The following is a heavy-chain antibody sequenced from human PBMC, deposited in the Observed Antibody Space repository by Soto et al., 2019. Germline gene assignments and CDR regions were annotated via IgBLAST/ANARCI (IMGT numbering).Heavy chain of an antibody. Sequence: PSETLSLTCTVSGGSISDNNYYWGWIRQPPGKGLEWIGTIYYSGSTYYKPSLKRRVTISIETSKKQFSLKLRSVTDADTSEYYCARRERYYGSPGWFDHWGQGTLVTVSS. CDR3: ARRERYYGSPGWFDH. J-gene: IGHJ5*02. D-gene: IGHD3-16*01. V-gene: IGHV4-39*01. CDR1: GGSISDNNYY. CDR2: IYYSGST.